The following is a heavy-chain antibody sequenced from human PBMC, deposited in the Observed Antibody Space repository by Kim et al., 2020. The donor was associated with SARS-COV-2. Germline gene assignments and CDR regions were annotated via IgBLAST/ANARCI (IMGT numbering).Heavy chain of an antibody. J-gene: IGHJ5*02. V-gene: IGHV3-30*02. D-gene: IGHD6-19*01. CDR3: AKGPVAGPRGFDP. Sequence: YADSVKGRFTTSRENSKNTLDLQMNSLRVEDTAVYYCAKGPVAGPRGFDPWGQGTLVTVSS.